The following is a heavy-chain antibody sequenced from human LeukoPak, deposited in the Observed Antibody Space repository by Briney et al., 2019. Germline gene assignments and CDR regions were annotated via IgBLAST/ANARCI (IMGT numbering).Heavy chain of an antibody. CDR3: TTEGYGDAFDI. CDR2: IKSKTYGGTT. J-gene: IGHJ3*02. D-gene: IGHD5-18*01. Sequence: GGSLRLSCPASGFTFSNAWMNWVRQAPGKGLEWVGRIKSKTYGGTTDYAAPVKGRFTISRDDSKKTLYLQMSSLKTEDTAVYYCTTEGYGDAFDIWGQGTMVTVSS. CDR1: GFTFSNAW. V-gene: IGHV3-15*07.